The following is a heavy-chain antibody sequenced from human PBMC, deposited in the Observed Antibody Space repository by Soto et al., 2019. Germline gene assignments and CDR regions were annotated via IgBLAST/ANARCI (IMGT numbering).Heavy chain of an antibody. V-gene: IGHV3-49*03. CDR1: GFPFGDYA. J-gene: IGHJ6*02. Sequence: GGSLRLSCLASGFPFGDYAMSWFRQAPGKGLELVSFIRSNTYGGTPAYAASVKGRFTISRDDSKSIAYLQMNSLKTEDTAVYYCTRCGGSCYTNDYYYGMDVWGQGTTVTVSS. CDR2: IRSNTYGGTP. CDR3: TRCGGSCYTNDYYYGMDV. D-gene: IGHD2-15*01.